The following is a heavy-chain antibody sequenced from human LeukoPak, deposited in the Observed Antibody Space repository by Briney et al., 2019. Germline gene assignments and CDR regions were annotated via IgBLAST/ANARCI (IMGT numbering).Heavy chain of an antibody. Sequence: PSETLSLTCTISGGSISSYYWSWIRQPAGKGLEWIGRIYTSGSTNYNPSLKSRVTMSVDTSKNQFSLKLSSVTAADTAVYYCARGGRSGSYSAFDYWGQGTLVTVSS. CDR1: GGSISSYY. CDR3: ARGGRSGSYSAFDY. V-gene: IGHV4-4*07. J-gene: IGHJ4*02. CDR2: IYTSGST. D-gene: IGHD1-26*01.